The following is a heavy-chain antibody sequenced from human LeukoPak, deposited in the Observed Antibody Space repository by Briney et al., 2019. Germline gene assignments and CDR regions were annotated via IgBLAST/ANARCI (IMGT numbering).Heavy chain of an antibody. D-gene: IGHD3-10*01. Sequence: SETLSLTCTVSGGSISSYYWSWIRQPPGKGLEWIGYIYYSGSTNYNPSLKSRVTISVDTSKNQFSLKLSSVTAADTAVYYCARNTGTGYGLGSYYDYWGQGTLVTVSS. CDR2: IYYSGST. J-gene: IGHJ4*02. CDR1: GGSISSYY. CDR3: ARNTGTGYGLGSYYDY. V-gene: IGHV4-59*08.